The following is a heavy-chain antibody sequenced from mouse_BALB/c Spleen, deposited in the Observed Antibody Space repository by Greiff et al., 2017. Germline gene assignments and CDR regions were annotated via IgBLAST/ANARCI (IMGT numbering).Heavy chain of an antibody. CDR3: ARDGYDGYWYFDV. Sequence: VQLQQSGPGLVKPSQSLSLTCSVTGYSITSGYYWNWIRQFPGNKLEWMGYISYDGSNNYNPSLKNRISITRDTSKNQFFLKLNSVTTEDTATYYCARDGYDGYWYFDVWGAGTTVTVSS. V-gene: IGHV3-6*02. J-gene: IGHJ1*01. D-gene: IGHD2-2*01. CDR2: ISYDGSN. CDR1: GYSITSGYY.